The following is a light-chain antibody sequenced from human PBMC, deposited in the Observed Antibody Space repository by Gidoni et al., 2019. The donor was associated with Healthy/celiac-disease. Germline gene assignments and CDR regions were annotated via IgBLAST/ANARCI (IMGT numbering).Light chain of an antibody. CDR2: GAS. CDR3: QQYGSSPYS. J-gene: IGKJ2*03. V-gene: IGKV3-20*01. Sequence: EIVLTQSPGTLSLSPGERATLSCRASQSVSSSYLAWYQPKPGQAPRLLIYGASSRATGIPDRFSGSGSGTDFTLTISRLEPEGFAVYYCQQYGSSPYSFGQGTKLEIK. CDR1: QSVSSSY.